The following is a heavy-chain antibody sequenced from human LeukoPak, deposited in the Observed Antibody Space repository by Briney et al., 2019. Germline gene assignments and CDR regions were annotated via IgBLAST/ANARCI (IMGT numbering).Heavy chain of an antibody. CDR1: GFSFSNYW. D-gene: IGHD4/OR15-4a*01. J-gene: IGHJ5*02. V-gene: IGHV3-74*01. CDR2: INRDGTST. Sequence: PGGSLRLSCAASGFSFSNYWMHWVRQAPGKGLVWVSRINRDGTSTTYADSVKGRFTISRDNAKNMLYLEMNSLRAEDTAVYYCVRGGANYWSMMGSWGQGTLVTVSS. CDR3: VRGGANYWSMMGS.